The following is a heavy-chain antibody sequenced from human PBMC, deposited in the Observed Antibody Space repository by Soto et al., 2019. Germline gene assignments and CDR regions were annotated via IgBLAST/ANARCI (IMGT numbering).Heavy chain of an antibody. V-gene: IGHV1-18*01. D-gene: IGHD6-25*01. CDR1: GYTFTNYV. Sequence: ASVKVSCKASGYTFTNYVIHWVRQAPGQGLEWMGCISPLKGNTNYAQKVQGRVSVTTDTSTNTVYMELSGLRYDDTALYYWARSGEHPFDFWGQGTRVTVSS. J-gene: IGHJ4*02. CDR3: ARSGEHPFDF. CDR2: ISPLKGNT.